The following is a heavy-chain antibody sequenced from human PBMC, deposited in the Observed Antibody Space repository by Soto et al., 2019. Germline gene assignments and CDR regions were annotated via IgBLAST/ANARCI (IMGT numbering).Heavy chain of an antibody. CDR1: GYTFTSYA. V-gene: IGHV1-3*01. D-gene: IGHD5-18*01. Sequence: QVQLVQSGAEVKKPGASAKVSCKASGYTFTSYAMHWVRQAPGQRLEWMGWINAGNGNTKYSQKFQGRVTITRDTSASTAYMELSSLRSEDTAVYYCARGLNGYLYYFDYWGQGTLVTVSS. J-gene: IGHJ4*02. CDR2: INAGNGNT. CDR3: ARGLNGYLYYFDY.